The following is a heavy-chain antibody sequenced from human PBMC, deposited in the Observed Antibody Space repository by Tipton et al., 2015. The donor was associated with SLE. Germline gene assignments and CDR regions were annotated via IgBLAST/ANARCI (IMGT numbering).Heavy chain of an antibody. V-gene: IGHV4-34*01. CDR1: GGSFSGYY. J-gene: IGHJ4*02. CDR3: ARAERYGDYLGY. CDR2: INHSGST. Sequence: LRLSCAVYGGSFSGYYWSWIRQPPGKGLEWIGEINHSGSTNYNPSLKSRVTISVDTSKNQFPLKLSSVTAADTAVYYCARAERYGDYLGYWGQGTLVTVSS. D-gene: IGHD4-17*01.